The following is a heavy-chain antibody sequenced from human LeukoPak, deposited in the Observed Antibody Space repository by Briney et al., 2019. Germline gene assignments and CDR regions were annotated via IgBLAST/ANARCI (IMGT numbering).Heavy chain of an antibody. CDR3: ARGFETPTHFDY. CDR2: IIPIFGTA. CDR1: GGTFSSYA. D-gene: IGHD3-10*01. V-gene: IGHV1-69*05. Sequence: EASVKVPCKASGGTFSSYAISWVRQAPGQGLEWMGGIIPIFGTANYAQKFQGRVTITTDESTSTAYMELSSLRSEDTAVYYCARGFETPTHFDYWGQGTLVTVSS. J-gene: IGHJ4*02.